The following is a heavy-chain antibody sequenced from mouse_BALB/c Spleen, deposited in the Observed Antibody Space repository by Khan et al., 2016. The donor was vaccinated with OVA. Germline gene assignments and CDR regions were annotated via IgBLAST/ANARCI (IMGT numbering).Heavy chain of an antibody. Sequence: QVRLQQSGAELAKPGASVKMSCKASGYTFSLYRIHWVQQRPGQGLSWIGYINPSSGYTYYNQRFNDKAPLTADKSSSTAYLQLSSLTSEASAVYYCARDRIDYWGQGTTLTVSS. CDR3: ARDRIDY. V-gene: IGHV1-4*01. D-gene: IGHD2-14*01. CDR1: GYTFSLYR. J-gene: IGHJ2*01. CDR2: INPSSGYT.